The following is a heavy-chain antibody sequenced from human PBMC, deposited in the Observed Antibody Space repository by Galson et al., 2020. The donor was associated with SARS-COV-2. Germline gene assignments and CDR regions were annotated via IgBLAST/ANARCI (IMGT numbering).Heavy chain of an antibody. CDR3: ANMGGYYDSSGYYLDAFDI. V-gene: IGHV3-33*06. Sequence: GGSLRLSCAASGFTFSSYGMHWVRQAPGKGLEWVAVIWYDGSNKYYADSVKGRFTISRDNSKNTLYLQMNSLRAEDTAVYYCANMGGYYDSSGYYLDAFDIWGQGTMVTVSS. J-gene: IGHJ3*02. CDR1: GFTFSSYG. CDR2: IWYDGSNK. D-gene: IGHD3-22*01.